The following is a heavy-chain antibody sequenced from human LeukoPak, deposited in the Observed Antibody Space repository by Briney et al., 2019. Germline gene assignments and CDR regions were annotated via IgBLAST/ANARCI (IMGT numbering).Heavy chain of an antibody. CDR1: GGSVNSGTHS. J-gene: IGHJ4*02. Sequence: SETLSLTCAVSGGSVNSGTHSWSWIRQPPGKGLEYIGYIYYSGNTYYNPSLKSRLSISIETSKKQFSLRLSSVTAADTAMYFCAKSGGYGLIDYWGQGTLVTVSS. V-gene: IGHV4-30-4*07. D-gene: IGHD1-26*01. CDR3: AKSGGYGLIDY. CDR2: IYYSGNT.